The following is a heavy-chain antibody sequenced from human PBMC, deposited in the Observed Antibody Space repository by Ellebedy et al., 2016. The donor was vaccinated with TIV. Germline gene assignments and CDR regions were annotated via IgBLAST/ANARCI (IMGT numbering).Heavy chain of an antibody. CDR3: ARDTSGTVDY. V-gene: IGHV3-30*03. D-gene: IGHD1-7*01. J-gene: IGHJ4*02. Sequence: GESLKISXAASGFTFSSYWMSWVRQAPGKGLEWVAVVSHHGSFTYYADSVKGRVTISRDLSKNTMFLQMNNLGVEDTAVYYCARDTSGTVDYWGQGTLVTVSS. CDR1: GFTFSSYW. CDR2: VSHHGSFT.